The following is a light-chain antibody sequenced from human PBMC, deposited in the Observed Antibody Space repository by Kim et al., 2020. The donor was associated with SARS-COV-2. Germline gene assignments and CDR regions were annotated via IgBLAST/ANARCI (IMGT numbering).Light chain of an antibody. V-gene: IGKV3-20*01. Sequence: LSPGARATLSCKASQGVGHSYFAWYQPKPGQAPRLLIYGASSRAAGIPDRFSGSGSGTDFTLAISRLEPEDFAVYYCQQYGSSPGTFGQGTKLEI. CDR1: QGVGHSY. CDR3: QQYGSSPGT. CDR2: GAS. J-gene: IGKJ2*01.